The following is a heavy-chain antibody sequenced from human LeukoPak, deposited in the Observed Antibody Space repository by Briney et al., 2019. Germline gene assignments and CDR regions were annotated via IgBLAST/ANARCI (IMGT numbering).Heavy chain of an antibody. D-gene: IGHD2-2*01. Sequence: ASVKVSCKASGYTFTSYDINWVRQAPGQGLEWMGRIIPILGIANYAQKFQGRVTITRDTSISTAYMELSRLTSEDTGVYYCTRGLPRDGLVVIAAANEYWGQGSLVTVSS. CDR2: IIPILGIA. CDR3: TRGLPRDGLVVIAAANEY. CDR1: GYTFTSYD. V-gene: IGHV1-8*03. J-gene: IGHJ4*02.